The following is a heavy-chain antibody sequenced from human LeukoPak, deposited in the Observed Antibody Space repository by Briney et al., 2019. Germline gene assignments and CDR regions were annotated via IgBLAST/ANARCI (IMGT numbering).Heavy chain of an antibody. J-gene: IGHJ3*02. Sequence: ASETLSLTCTVSGGSISSGDYYWSWVRQPPGKGLEWIGEIYHSGSTNYNPSLKSRVTISVDKSKNQFSLKLNSVTAADTAVYYCARTYYYGSGSYYDSRDGFDIWGQGTMVTVSS. CDR2: IYHSGST. CDR3: ARTYYYGSGSYYDSRDGFDI. V-gene: IGHV4-4*02. CDR1: GGSISSGDYY. D-gene: IGHD3-10*01.